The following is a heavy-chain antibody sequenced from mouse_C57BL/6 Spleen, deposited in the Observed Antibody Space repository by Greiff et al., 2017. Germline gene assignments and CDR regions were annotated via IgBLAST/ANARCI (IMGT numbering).Heavy chain of an antibody. Sequence: EVQLVESGGGLVQPGGSLSLSCAASGFTFTDYYMSWVRQPPGKALEWLGFIRNKANGYTTEYSASVKGRFTISRDNSQSILYLQMNALRADDSATYYCARYCYYFDYWGQGTTLTVSS. CDR3: ARYCYYFDY. J-gene: IGHJ2*01. CDR1: GFTFTDYY. CDR2: IRNKANGYTT. V-gene: IGHV7-3*01.